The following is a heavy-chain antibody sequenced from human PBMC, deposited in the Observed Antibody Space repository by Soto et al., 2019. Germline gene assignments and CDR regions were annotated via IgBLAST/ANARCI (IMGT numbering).Heavy chain of an antibody. Sequence: PLLTHPLTYTVFGGNIGNYCWSWIRQNPGKGLEWIGYIYYSGSTNYNPSLKSRVTISVDTSKNQFSLKLSSVTAADTAVYYCARHLWVGSSWYLGAFDIWGQATMVTVSS. V-gene: IGHV4-59*08. J-gene: IGHJ3*02. CDR2: IYYSGST. CDR3: ARHLWVGSSWYLGAFDI. CDR1: GGNIGNYC. D-gene: IGHD6-13*01.